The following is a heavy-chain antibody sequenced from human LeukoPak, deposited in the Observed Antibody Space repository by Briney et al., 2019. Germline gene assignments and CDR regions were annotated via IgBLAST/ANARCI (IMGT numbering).Heavy chain of an antibody. Sequence: SETLSPTCTVSGGSISSYYWSWIRQPPGKGLEWIGYIYYSGSTNYNPSLKSRVTISVDTSKNQFSLKLSSVTAADTAVYYCARDLYDAFDIWGQGTMVTVSS. CDR2: IYYSGST. J-gene: IGHJ3*02. CDR3: ARDLYDAFDI. V-gene: IGHV4-59*01. CDR1: GGSISSYY.